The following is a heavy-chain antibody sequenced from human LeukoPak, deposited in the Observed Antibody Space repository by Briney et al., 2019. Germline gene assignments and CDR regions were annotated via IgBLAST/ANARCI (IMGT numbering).Heavy chain of an antibody. D-gene: IGHD3-10*01. CDR1: GGSISSYY. CDR3: ARKGYGSGSYFYYFDY. Sequence: SETLSLTCTVSGGSISSYYWSWIRQPAGKGLEWIGRIYTSGSTNYNPSLKSRVTMSVDTSKNQFSLKLSSVTAADTAVYYCARKGYGSGSYFYYFDYWGQGTLVTVSS. V-gene: IGHV4-4*07. CDR2: IYTSGST. J-gene: IGHJ4*02.